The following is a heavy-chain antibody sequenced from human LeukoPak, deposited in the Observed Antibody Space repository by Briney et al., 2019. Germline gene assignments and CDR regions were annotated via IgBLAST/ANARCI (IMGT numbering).Heavy chain of an antibody. CDR2: ISSSGSTI. CDR1: GFIFSDYY. Sequence: GGSLRLSCAASGFIFSDYYMSWIRQAPGKGLEWVSYISSSGSTIYYADSVKGRFTISRDNAKNSLYLQMNSLRAEDTAVYYCARGAYSSGWYWKNYYYYMDVWGKGTTVTISS. V-gene: IGHV3-11*04. J-gene: IGHJ6*03. CDR3: ARGAYSSGWYWKNYYYYMDV. D-gene: IGHD6-19*01.